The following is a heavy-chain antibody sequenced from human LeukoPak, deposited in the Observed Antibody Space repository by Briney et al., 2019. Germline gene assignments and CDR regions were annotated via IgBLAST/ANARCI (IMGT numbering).Heavy chain of an antibody. V-gene: IGHV3-53*01. CDR2: IYSGGGT. CDR1: GFTVSSNY. J-gene: IGHJ4*02. Sequence: PGGSLRLSCAASGFTVSSNYMTWVRQAPGKGLEWVSVIYSGGGTYYADSVKGRFTISRDNSKSTLYLQMNSLRAEDTAVYYCARDQHYGGIDYWGQGTLVTVSS. CDR3: ARDQHYGGIDY. D-gene: IGHD4-23*01.